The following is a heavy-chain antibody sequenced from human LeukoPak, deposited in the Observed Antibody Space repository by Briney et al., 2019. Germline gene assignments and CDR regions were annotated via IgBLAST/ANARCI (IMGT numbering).Heavy chain of an antibody. D-gene: IGHD3-22*01. Sequence: GGSLRLSCAASGFTFSSYSMNWVRQAPGKGLEWVSAISGSGGSTYYADSVKGRFTISRDNSKNTLYLQMNSLRAEDTAVYYCAKIHGTYYYDSSGYYPKDYWGQGTLVTVSS. CDR3: AKIHGTYYYDSSGYYPKDY. CDR1: GFTFSSYS. J-gene: IGHJ4*02. CDR2: ISGSGGST. V-gene: IGHV3-23*01.